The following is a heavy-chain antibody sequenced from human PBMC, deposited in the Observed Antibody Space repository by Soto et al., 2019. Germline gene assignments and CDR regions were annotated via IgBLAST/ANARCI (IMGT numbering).Heavy chain of an antibody. D-gene: IGHD3-22*01. V-gene: IGHV4-30-4*08. CDR2: IYYSGST. J-gene: IGHJ3*02. Sequence: SETLSLTCTVSGGSISSGNYYWSWIRQHPGKGPEWIGYIYYSGSTSYNPSLKSRVTISVDTSKNQFSLKLSSVTAADTAVYYCASYYYDSSGYPPSDAFDIWGQGTMVT. CDR3: ASYYYDSSGYPPSDAFDI. CDR1: GGSISSGNYY.